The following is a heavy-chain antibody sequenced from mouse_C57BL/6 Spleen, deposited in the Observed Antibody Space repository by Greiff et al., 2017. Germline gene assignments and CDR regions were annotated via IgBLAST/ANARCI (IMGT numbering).Heavy chain of an antibody. CDR2: ISYSGST. CDR3: ARGDGSSYGYAMDY. J-gene: IGHJ4*01. D-gene: IGHD1-1*01. CDR1: GYSITSGYD. Sequence: EVKLQQSGPGMVKPSQSLSLTCTVTGYSITSGYDWHWIRHFPGNKLEWMGYISYSGSTNYNPSLKSRISITHDTSKNHFFLKLNSVTTEDTATYYCARGDGSSYGYAMDYWGQGTSVTVSS. V-gene: IGHV3-1*01.